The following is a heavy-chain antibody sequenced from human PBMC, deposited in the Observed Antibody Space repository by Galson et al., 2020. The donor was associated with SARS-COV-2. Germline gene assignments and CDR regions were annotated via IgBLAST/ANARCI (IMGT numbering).Heavy chain of an antibody. CDR1: GGSISSGGYY. Sequence: ETSETLSLTCTVSGGSISSGGYYWSWIRQHPGKGLEWIGYIYYSGSNYYNPSLKSRVTISVDTSKNQFSLKLSSVTAADTAVYYCARAPTMIVVVINAFDIWGQGTMVTVSS. J-gene: IGHJ3*02. CDR2: IYYSGSN. V-gene: IGHV4-31*03. CDR3: ARAPTMIVVVINAFDI. D-gene: IGHD3-22*01.